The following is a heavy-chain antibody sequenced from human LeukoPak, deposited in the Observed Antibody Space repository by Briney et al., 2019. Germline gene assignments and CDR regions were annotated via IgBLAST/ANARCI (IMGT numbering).Heavy chain of an antibody. V-gene: IGHV3-7*01. Sequence: PGGSLRLSCAGSGFAFSTYWMSWVRRAPGKGLEWVASIKQDGGEMYYVDSVKGRFTISRDNAKTSLYLQMNSLRAEDTAVYYCARDKVVGATVLDYWGQGTLVTVSS. CDR1: GFAFSTYW. CDR2: IKQDGGEM. D-gene: IGHD1-26*01. CDR3: ARDKVVGATVLDY. J-gene: IGHJ4*02.